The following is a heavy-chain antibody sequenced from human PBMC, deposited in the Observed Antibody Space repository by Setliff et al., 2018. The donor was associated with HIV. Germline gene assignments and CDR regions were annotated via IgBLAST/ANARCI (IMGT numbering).Heavy chain of an antibody. CDR2: IKGDGSEQ. V-gene: IGHV3-7*03. Sequence: PGGSLRLSCAASGFIFSNSWMTWVRQAPGKGLEWVANIKGDGSEQYYVASVKGRFTISRDNFKNSLYLQMTSLRAEDTAVYYCARDQYYYDTSGYYRGSAFDFWGQGTLVTVSS. CDR1: GFIFSNSW. D-gene: IGHD3-22*01. CDR3: ARDQYYYDTSGYYRGSAFDF. J-gene: IGHJ4*02.